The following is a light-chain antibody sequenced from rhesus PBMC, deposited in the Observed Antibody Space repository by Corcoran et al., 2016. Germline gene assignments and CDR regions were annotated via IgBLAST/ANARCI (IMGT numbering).Light chain of an antibody. CDR3: QHGYGTPYS. J-gene: IGKJ2*01. V-gene: IGKV1-25*01. Sequence: DIQMTQSPSSLSASVGDRVTITCQASQAISNSLAWYQQKPGKFPNLLINKASTLQSGVPSRFSGSGSGTYFTLTISSLQPEDFATYYCQHGYGTPYSFGQGTKVEIK. CDR2: KAS. CDR1: QAISNS.